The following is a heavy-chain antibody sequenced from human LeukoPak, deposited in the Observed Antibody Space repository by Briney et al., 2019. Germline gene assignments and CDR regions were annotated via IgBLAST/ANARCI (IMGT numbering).Heavy chain of an antibody. D-gene: IGHD2-15*01. V-gene: IGHV4-31*03. Sequence: SETLSLTCTVSGGSISSSSYYWGWIRQPPGKGLEWIGYIYYSGSTYYNPSLKSRVTISVDTSKNQFSLKLSSVTAADTAVYYCARGLGYCSGGSCYVSWFDPWGQGTLVTVSS. CDR3: ARGLGYCSGGSCYVSWFDP. J-gene: IGHJ5*02. CDR2: IYYSGST. CDR1: GGSISSSSYY.